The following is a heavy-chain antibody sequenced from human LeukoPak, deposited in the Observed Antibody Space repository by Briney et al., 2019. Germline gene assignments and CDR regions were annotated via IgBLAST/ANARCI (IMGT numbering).Heavy chain of an antibody. CDR2: IYYSGST. CDR3: ARGAKKRMATIRSYYFDY. Sequence: SETLSLTCTVSGGSITSDGYYWGWIRQPPGMGLEWFGSIYYSGSTYYNPSLKSRVTISVDTSKKQFSLKLSSVTAADTAVYYCARGAKKRMATIRSYYFDYWGQGTLVTVSS. V-gene: IGHV4-39*02. D-gene: IGHD5-24*01. J-gene: IGHJ4*02. CDR1: GGSITSDGYY.